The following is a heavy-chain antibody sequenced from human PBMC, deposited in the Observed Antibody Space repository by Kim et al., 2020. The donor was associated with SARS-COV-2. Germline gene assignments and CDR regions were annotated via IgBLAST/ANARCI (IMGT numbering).Heavy chain of an antibody. V-gene: IGHV4-39*01. Sequence: SETLSLTCTVSGGSISSSSYYWGWIRQPPGKGLEWIGSIYYSGSTYYNPSLKSRVTISVDTSKNQFSLKLSSVTAADTAVYYCARHVNDFWSGYYYYGMDVWGQETTVTGSS. CDR3: ARHVNDFWSGYYYYGMDV. J-gene: IGHJ6*02. CDR2: IYYSGST. CDR1: GGSISSSSYY. D-gene: IGHD3-3*01.